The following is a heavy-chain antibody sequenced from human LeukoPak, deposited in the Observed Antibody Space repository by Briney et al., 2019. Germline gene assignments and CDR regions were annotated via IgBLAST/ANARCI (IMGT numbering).Heavy chain of an antibody. CDR3: ARVKDVAAAIIDC. CDR2: IYYSGSI. J-gene: IGHJ4*02. V-gene: IGHV4-59*01. Sequence: SETLSLTCTVSGGSISSYYWSWIRQPPGKGLEWIGYIYYSGSINYNPSLKSRVTISVDTSKNQFSLKLSSVTAADTAVYYCARVKDVAAAIIDCWGQGTLVTVSS. CDR1: GGSISSYY. D-gene: IGHD2-2*02.